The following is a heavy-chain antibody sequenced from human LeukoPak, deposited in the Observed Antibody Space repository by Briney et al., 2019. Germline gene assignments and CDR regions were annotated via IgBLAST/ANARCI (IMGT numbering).Heavy chain of an antibody. CDR3: AKDGGIAVAGEYYFDY. Sequence: PGGSLRLSCAASGFTFSDYYMIWIRQAPGKGLEWVSYVSSSGGYTNHADSVKGRFTISRDNAKNSLYLQMNSLRAEDTAVYYCAKDGGIAVAGEYYFDYWGQGTLVTVSS. V-gene: IGHV3-11*05. CDR1: GFTFSDYY. J-gene: IGHJ4*02. D-gene: IGHD6-19*01. CDR2: VSSSGGYT.